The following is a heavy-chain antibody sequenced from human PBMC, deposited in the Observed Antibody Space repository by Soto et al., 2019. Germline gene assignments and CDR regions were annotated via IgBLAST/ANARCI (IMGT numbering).Heavy chain of an antibody. J-gene: IGHJ4*02. Sequence: QVQLVQSGAEVKKPGASVKVSCKASGYTFTRYGISWVRQAPGQGLASMGWIRAYNGNTNYAQKLRCRATMTTHTSTSTAYMELRSLRSDVTAVYYCARDLPPEDSWGQGTLVSVSS. CDR1: GYTFTRYG. CDR3: ARDLPPEDS. V-gene: IGHV1-18*01. CDR2: IRAYNGNT.